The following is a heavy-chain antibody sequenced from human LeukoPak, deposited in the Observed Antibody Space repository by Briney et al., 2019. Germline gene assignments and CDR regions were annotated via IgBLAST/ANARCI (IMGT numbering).Heavy chain of an antibody. V-gene: IGHV4-59*01. CDR3: ARHVSRGYDHYPDY. CDR1: GGSISSYY. J-gene: IGHJ4*02. D-gene: IGHD5-12*01. CDR2: IYYSGST. Sequence: SETLSLTCTVSGGSISSYYWSWIRQPPGKGLEWIGYIYYSGSTNYNPSLKSRVTISVDTSKSQFSLKLSSVTAADTAVYYCARHVSRGYDHYPDYWGQGTPVTVSS.